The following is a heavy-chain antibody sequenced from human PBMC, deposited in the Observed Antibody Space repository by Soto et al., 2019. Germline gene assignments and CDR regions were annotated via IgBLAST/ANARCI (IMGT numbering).Heavy chain of an antibody. D-gene: IGHD6-19*01. CDR2: IKQDGSEK. CDR1: GFTFSSYW. V-gene: IGHV3-7*01. Sequence: GVSLRLSCAASGFTFSSYWMSWVRQAPGKGLEWVANIKQDGSEKYYVDSVKGRFTISRDNAKNSLYLQMNSLRAEDTAVYYCARIPKQWLVRGYYYMDVWGKGTTVTVSS. J-gene: IGHJ6*03. CDR3: ARIPKQWLVRGYYYMDV.